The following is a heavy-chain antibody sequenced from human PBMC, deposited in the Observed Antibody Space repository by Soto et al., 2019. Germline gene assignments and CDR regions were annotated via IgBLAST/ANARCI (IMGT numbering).Heavy chain of an antibody. J-gene: IGHJ4*02. V-gene: IGHV3-23*01. CDR3: ARVDVSTAGSFDY. Sequence: PGRSLRLSCVASGFTFSRHGSSWVRQAPGKGLEWVSTINPSGDSTFYADSVKGRFTISRDNSKNTVYLQMNSLSVGDTAVYLCARVDVSTAGSFDYWGQGALVTV. D-gene: IGHD6-13*01. CDR2: INPSGDST. CDR1: GFTFSRHG.